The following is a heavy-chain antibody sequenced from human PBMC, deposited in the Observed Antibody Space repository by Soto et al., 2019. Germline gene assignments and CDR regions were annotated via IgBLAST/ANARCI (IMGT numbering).Heavy chain of an antibody. CDR3: ASPSSSSGDYYYGMDV. J-gene: IGHJ6*02. CDR1: GFTFSRYS. CDR2: ISSSSSTI. Sequence: EVQLVESGGGLVQPGGSLSLSCAASGFTFSRYSMNWVRQAPGKGLEWVSYISSSSSTIYYADSVKGRFTISRDNAKNSLYLQMNSLRDEDTAVYYSASPSSSSGDYYYGMDVWGQGTTVTVSS. V-gene: IGHV3-48*02. D-gene: IGHD6-6*01.